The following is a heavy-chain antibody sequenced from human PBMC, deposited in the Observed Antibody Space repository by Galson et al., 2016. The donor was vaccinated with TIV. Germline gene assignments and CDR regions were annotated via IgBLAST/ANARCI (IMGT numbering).Heavy chain of an antibody. Sequence: SLRLSCAASGFTFSSYGMHWVRQAPGKGLEWVAVVSYDGGNEYYADSVKGRFTISRDNSKNTLYLQINSLRAVDTAVYYCAKDQKYCTVNSCYTSYHYYYYGIDVWGQGTTVTVSS. J-gene: IGHJ6*02. V-gene: IGHV3-30*18. CDR1: GFTFSSYG. CDR3: AKDQKYCTVNSCYTSYHYYYYGIDV. D-gene: IGHD2-2*02. CDR2: VSYDGGNE.